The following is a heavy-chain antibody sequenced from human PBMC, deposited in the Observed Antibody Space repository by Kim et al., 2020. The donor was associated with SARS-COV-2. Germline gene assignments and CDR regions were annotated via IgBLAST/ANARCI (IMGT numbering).Heavy chain of an antibody. V-gene: IGHV3-74*01. CDR2: INRDGSGT. CDR1: GFTFSSYW. CDR3: ARDLDPISNYYLYGMDV. Sequence: GGSLRLSCAASGFTFSSYWMHWVRQAPGKGLVWVSRINRDGSGTSYADSVKGRFTISRDNAQSTLYLQMNSLRAEDTAVYYCARDLDPISNYYLYGMDVWGQGTTVTASS. J-gene: IGHJ6*02. D-gene: IGHD3-3*01.